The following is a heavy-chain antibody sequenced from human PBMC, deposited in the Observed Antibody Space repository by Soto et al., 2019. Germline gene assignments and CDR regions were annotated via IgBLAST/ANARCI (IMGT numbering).Heavy chain of an antibody. CDR2: IIPIFGTA. J-gene: IGHJ2*01. V-gene: IGHV1-69*12. Sequence: QVQLVQSGAEVKKPGSSVTVSCKASGGTFSSYTISWVRQAPGQGLEWMGGIIPIFGTANYAQKFQGRVTITADESXSTAYMELSXXRXXXXXXXXXXXXXXXXXXXXXXDLWGRGTLVTVSS. CDR1: GGTFSSYT. CDR3: XXXXXXXXXXXXXDL.